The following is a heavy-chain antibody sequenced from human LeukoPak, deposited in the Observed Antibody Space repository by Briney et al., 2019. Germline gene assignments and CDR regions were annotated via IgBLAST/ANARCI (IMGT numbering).Heavy chain of an antibody. J-gene: IGHJ4*02. CDR2: IRSKAYGGTT. CDR3: TRSTFGGVIVDY. D-gene: IGHD3-16*02. CDR1: GFTFGDYA. Sequence: SLRLSCTASGFTFGDYAMSWVRQAPGKGLEWVGFIRSKAYGGTTEYAASVKGRFTISRDDSKSIAYLQMNSLKTEDTAVYYCTRSTFGGVIVDYWGQGTLVTVSS. V-gene: IGHV3-49*04.